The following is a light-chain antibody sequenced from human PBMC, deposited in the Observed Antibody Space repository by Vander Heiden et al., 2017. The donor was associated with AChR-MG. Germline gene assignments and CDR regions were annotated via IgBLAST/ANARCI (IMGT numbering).Light chain of an antibody. CDR2: GAS. Sequence: EIVLTQSPGTLSLSPGERATLSCRASQSVRSDYLAWYQQKPGQAPRPLIFGASSRATGIPDRFSASGSGTDFTLTISRVEAEDFAVYYCQQYGSSPRTFGQGTKVEIK. J-gene: IGKJ1*01. CDR1: QSVRSDY. V-gene: IGKV3-20*01. CDR3: QQYGSSPRT.